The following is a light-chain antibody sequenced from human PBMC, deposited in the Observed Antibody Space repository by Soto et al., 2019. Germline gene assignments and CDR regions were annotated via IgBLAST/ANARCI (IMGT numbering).Light chain of an antibody. CDR3: QQVESYPST. J-gene: IGKJ4*01. Sequence: EIVMTQSPATLSVSPGERATLSCRASQSVSSNLAWYQQKPGQAPRLLISGASTRATGIPARFSGSGSGTEFTLTISSLQSEDFATYYCQQVESYPSTFGGGTKVEMK. V-gene: IGKV3-15*01. CDR2: GAS. CDR1: QSVSSN.